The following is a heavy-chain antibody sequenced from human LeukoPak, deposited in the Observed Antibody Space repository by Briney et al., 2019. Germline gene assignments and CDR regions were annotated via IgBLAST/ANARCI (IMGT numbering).Heavy chain of an antibody. CDR3: ARVDAATRYYDFWSGHYTVSDY. CDR1: GFTFSSYW. J-gene: IGHJ4*02. CDR2: INSDGSST. V-gene: IGHV3-74*01. D-gene: IGHD3-3*01. Sequence: GGSLRLSCAASGFTFSSYWMHWVRQAPGKGLVWVSRINSDGSSTSYADSVKGRFTISRDNAKNTLYLQMNSLRAEDTAVYYCARVDAATRYYDFWSGHYTVSDYWGQGTLVTVSS.